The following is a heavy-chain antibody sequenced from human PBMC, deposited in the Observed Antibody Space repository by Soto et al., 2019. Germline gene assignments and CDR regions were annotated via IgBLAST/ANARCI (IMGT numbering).Heavy chain of an antibody. D-gene: IGHD1-26*01. Sequence: EVQLVESGGDLVRPGGSLRLSCAASGFTFSDYYMDWVRQTPGKGLEWLGRSRDKLNSYATEYTASVKGRFTISRDGEKNSLYLQMNSLKTEDTGVYYCARDEGGTYYHWGQGTLVTVSS. CDR2: SRDKLNSYAT. CDR1: GFTFSDYY. CDR3: ARDEGGTYYH. V-gene: IGHV3-72*01. J-gene: IGHJ4*02.